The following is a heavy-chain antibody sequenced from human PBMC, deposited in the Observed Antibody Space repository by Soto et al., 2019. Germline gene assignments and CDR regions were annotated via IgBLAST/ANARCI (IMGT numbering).Heavy chain of an antibody. CDR1: GGSISSSSYY. J-gene: IGHJ5*02. Sequence: SETLSLSCTVSGGSISSSSYYWGWIRQPPGKGLEWIGSIYYSGSTYYNPSLKSRVTISVDTSKNQFSLKLSSVTAADTAVYYCARPLRAFGPVPADNCFDPRRQGILITV. CDR3: ARPLRAFGPVPADNCFDP. CDR2: IYYSGST. V-gene: IGHV4-39*01. D-gene: IGHD2-2*01.